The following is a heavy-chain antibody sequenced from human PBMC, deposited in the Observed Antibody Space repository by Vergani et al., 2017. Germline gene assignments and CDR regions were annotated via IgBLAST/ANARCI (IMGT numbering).Heavy chain of an antibody. D-gene: IGHD6-13*01. CDR2: IYYSGST. Sequence: QVQLQESGPGLVKPSETLSLTCTVSGGSISSYYWSWIRQPAGKGLEWIGYIYYSGSTYYNPSLKSRVTISVDTSKNQFSLKLSSVTAADTAVYYCARWGSSWYGGFDYWGQGTLVTVSS. V-gene: IGHV4-59*06. J-gene: IGHJ4*02. CDR3: ARWGSSWYGGFDY. CDR1: GGSISSYY.